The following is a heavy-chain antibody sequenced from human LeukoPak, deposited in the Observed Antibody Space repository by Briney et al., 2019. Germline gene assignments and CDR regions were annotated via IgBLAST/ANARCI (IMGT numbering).Heavy chain of an antibody. CDR2: IYYSGST. CDR1: GGSISSYY. D-gene: IGHD1-26*01. V-gene: IGHV4-59*08. CDR3: ARHFSGSYLLGYFDY. Sequence: PSETLSLTCTVSGGSISSYYWSWIRQPPGKGLEWIGYIYYSGSTNYNPSLKSRVTISVDTSKNQSSLKLSSVTAADTAVYYCARHFSGSYLLGYFDYWGQGTLVTVSS. J-gene: IGHJ4*02.